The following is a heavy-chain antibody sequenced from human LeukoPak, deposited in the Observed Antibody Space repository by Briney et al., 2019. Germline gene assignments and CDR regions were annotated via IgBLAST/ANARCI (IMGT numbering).Heavy chain of an antibody. V-gene: IGHV1-69*01. CDR2: IIPIFGTA. Sequence: GTSVTVSCTTSGGTFSIYAISWVRQAPGQGLEWMGGIIPIFGTANYAQKFQGRVTITADESTSTAYMELSSLRSEDTAVYYCARQGYYYDSSGYLDWGQGTLVTVSS. CDR1: GGTFSIYA. CDR3: ARQGYYYDSSGYLD. J-gene: IGHJ4*02. D-gene: IGHD3-22*01.